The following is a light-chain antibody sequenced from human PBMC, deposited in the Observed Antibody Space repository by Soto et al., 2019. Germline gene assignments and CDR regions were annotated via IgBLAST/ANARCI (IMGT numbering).Light chain of an antibody. Sequence: QSALTQPASVSGSPGPSITIACTGTSSDVGGYNYVSWYQQHPGKAPKLMIYDVSNRPSGVSNRFSGSKSGNTASLTISGLQADDEADYYCSSYTSSSTPYVFGTGTKLTVL. J-gene: IGLJ1*01. V-gene: IGLV2-14*01. CDR3: SSYTSSSTPYV. CDR1: SSDVGGYNY. CDR2: DVS.